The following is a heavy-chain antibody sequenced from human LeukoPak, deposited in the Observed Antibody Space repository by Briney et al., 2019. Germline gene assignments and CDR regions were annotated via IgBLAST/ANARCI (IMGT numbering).Heavy chain of an antibody. J-gene: IGHJ4*02. Sequence: GGSLRLSCAASGFTFSTYSMHWVRQAPGKGLEWVSSISSSSSYIYYADSMKGRFTISRDNAKNSLYLQMNSLRAADTAVYYCARDPTYYYDSSGYPRAPLSVDYWGQGTLVTVSS. V-gene: IGHV3-21*01. CDR3: ARDPTYYYDSSGYPRAPLSVDY. D-gene: IGHD3-22*01. CDR1: GFTFSTYS. CDR2: ISSSSSYI.